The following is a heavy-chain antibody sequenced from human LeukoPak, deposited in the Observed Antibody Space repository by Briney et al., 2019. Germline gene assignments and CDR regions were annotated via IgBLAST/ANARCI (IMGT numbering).Heavy chain of an antibody. CDR2: IYHSGST. V-gene: IGHV4-38-2*01. Sequence: SETLSLTCAVPGYSISSGYYWGWIRQPPGKGLEWIGSIYHSGSTYYNPSLKSRVTISVDTSKNQFSLKLSSVTAADTAVYYCARRPSGENWFDPWGQGTLVTVSS. CDR3: ARRPSGENWFDP. CDR1: GYSISSGYY. J-gene: IGHJ5*02. D-gene: IGHD1-26*01.